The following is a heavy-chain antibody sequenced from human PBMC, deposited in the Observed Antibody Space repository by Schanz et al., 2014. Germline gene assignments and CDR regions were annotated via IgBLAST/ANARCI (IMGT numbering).Heavy chain of an antibody. CDR3: ARDSRPNYDFLTAYYSIDY. J-gene: IGHJ4*02. Sequence: VQLLQFGGGVVQPGRSLRLSCAASGFTVSSNHMSWVRQAPGKGLEWVSGISGSGGSTYYADSVKGRFTISRDNSKNTLYLQMNSLRAEDTAVYYCARDSRPNYDFLTAYYSIDYWGQGTLVTVSS. CDR2: ISGSGGST. V-gene: IGHV3-23*01. CDR1: GFTVSSNH. D-gene: IGHD3-9*01.